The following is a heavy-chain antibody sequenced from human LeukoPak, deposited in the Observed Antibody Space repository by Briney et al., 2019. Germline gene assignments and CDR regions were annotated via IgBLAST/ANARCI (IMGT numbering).Heavy chain of an antibody. CDR1: GGTFSSYA. J-gene: IGHJ5*02. CDR3: ARGRNRITGTTTNWFDP. V-gene: IGHV1-69*05. CDR2: IIPIFGTA. D-gene: IGHD1-7*01. Sequence: ASVKVSCKASGGTFSSYAISWVRQAPGQGLEWMGGIIPIFGTANYAQKFQGRVTITTDESTSTAYMELSSLRSEDTAVYYCARGRNRITGTTTNWFDPWGQGTLVTVSS.